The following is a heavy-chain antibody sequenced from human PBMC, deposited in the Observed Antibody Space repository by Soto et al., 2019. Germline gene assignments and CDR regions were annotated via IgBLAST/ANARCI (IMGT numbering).Heavy chain of an antibody. CDR2: MSYSGPK. V-gene: IGHV4-31*03. D-gene: IGHD3-22*01. CDR1: GGSISSGGYF. Sequence: QVQLQESGPGLVKPSQTLSLTCTVSGGSISSGGYFWNWIRLRPGQGLEWIGYMSYSGPKHYNPSLKSRANISGDTPENQFFLKLSSVTGADTAVDFCASGPDSYDIRGYFEPWGQGTLVTVSS. J-gene: IGHJ5*02. CDR3: ASGPDSYDIRGYFEP.